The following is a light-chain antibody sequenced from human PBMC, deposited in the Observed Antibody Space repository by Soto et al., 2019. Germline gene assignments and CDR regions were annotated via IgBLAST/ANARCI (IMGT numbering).Light chain of an antibody. CDR3: QQYDNVPLT. Sequence: IQMTQSPSSLSASVGDRVTITCQAGQDISNSLNWYQHKPGKAPKLLIYDASSLETGVPSRFGGSGSGTDFTFTISSLQPEDIETYYCQQYDNVPLTCGGGPKVEI. CDR1: QDISNS. CDR2: DAS. V-gene: IGKV1-33*01. J-gene: IGKJ4*01.